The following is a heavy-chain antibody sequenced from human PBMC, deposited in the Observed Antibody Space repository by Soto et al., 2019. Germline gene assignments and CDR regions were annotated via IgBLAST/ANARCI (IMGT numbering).Heavy chain of an antibody. D-gene: IGHD1-1*01. CDR3: ARGPTWAGNVDY. J-gene: IGHJ4*02. Sequence: QVQLVQSGAEVKKPGASVKVSCKASGYTFTNYDINWARQATGQGLEWMGWMNPNSGNTGYAQKFQGRVTMTRNTSISTAYMELSSLRSEDTAVYYCARGPTWAGNVDYWGQGTLVTVSS. CDR2: MNPNSGNT. CDR1: GYTFTNYD. V-gene: IGHV1-8*01.